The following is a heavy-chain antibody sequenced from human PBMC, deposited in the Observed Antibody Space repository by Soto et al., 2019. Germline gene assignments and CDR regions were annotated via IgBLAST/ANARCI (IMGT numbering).Heavy chain of an antibody. CDR3: ARVANQMATITNYYYGMDV. Sequence: GASVKVSCKASGGTFSSYAISWVRQAPGQGLEWMGGIIPIFGTANYAQKFQGRVTITADESTSTAYMELSSLRSEDTAVYYCARVANQMATITNYYYGMDVWGQGTTVTVSS. V-gene: IGHV1-69*13. D-gene: IGHD5-12*01. CDR2: IIPIFGTA. CDR1: GGTFSSYA. J-gene: IGHJ6*02.